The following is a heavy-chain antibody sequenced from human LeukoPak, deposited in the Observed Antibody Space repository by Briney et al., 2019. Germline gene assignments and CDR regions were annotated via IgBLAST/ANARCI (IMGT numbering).Heavy chain of an antibody. CDR2: IYSSGST. D-gene: IGHD6-13*01. Sequence: ASETLSLTCTVSGGSISSYYWSWIRQPAGKGLEWIGRIYSSGSTNYNPSLKSRVTMSVDTSKNQFSLNLSSVTAADTAVYYCARSHTLGSSWSGLDYWGQVTLVTVSS. J-gene: IGHJ4*02. CDR3: ARSHTLGSSWSGLDY. V-gene: IGHV4-4*07. CDR1: GGSISSYY.